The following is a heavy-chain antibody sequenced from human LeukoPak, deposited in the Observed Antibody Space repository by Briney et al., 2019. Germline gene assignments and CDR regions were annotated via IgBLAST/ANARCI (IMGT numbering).Heavy chain of an antibody. D-gene: IGHD3-9*01. CDR1: GFTFSSYA. V-gene: IGHV3-30-3*01. CDR3: ARELLTGYYFNYFDY. CDR2: ISYDGSNK. Sequence: GGSLRLSCAASGFTFSSYAMHWVRQAPGKGLEWVAVISYDGSNKYYADSVKGRFTISRDNSKNTLYLQMNSLRAEDTAVYYCARELLTGYYFNYFDYWGQGTLVTVSS. J-gene: IGHJ4*02.